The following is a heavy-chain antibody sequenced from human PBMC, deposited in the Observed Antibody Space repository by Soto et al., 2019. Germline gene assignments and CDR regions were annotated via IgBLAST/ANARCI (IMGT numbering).Heavy chain of an antibody. V-gene: IGHV3-23*01. D-gene: IGHD3-3*01. Sequence: GSLRLSCAASGFTFARYAMTWVRQAPGKGLEWVSGISGSGGAPYYTDSVKGRFTISRDNSKSTLFLQMNSLRAEDTAIYYCAKAHENDDFWGGYLDDPWGQGTLVTVSS. CDR3: AKAHENDDFWGGYLDDP. CDR1: GFTFARYA. J-gene: IGHJ5*02. CDR2: ISGSGGAP.